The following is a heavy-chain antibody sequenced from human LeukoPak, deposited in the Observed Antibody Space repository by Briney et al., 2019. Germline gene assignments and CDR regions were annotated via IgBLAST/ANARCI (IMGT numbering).Heavy chain of an antibody. J-gene: IGHJ6*02. CDR1: GFTFSSYW. V-gene: IGHV3-7*01. CDR2: IKQDGSEK. CDR3: ARVLSYDFWSGYYQGYYYGMDV. Sequence: PGGSLRLSCAASGFTFSSYWMSWVRQAPGKGLEWVANIKQDGSEKYYVDSVKGRFTTSRDNAKNSLYLQMNSLRAEDTAVYYCARVLSYDFWSGYYQGYYYGMDVWGQGTTVTVSS. D-gene: IGHD3-3*01.